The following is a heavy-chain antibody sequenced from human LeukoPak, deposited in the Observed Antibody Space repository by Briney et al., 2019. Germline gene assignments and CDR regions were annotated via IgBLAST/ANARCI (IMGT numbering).Heavy chain of an antibody. CDR1: GFTLSDYY. CDR3: ARSPAVLNGEGVNWFDP. V-gene: IGHV3-11*01. J-gene: IGHJ5*02. CDR2: ISSSGSTI. D-gene: IGHD6-19*01. Sequence: KPGGSLSLSCAASGFTLSDYYMSWIRQAPGKGLEWVSYISSSGSTIYYADSVKGRFTISRDNAKNSLYLQMNSLRAEDTAVYYCARSPAVLNGEGVNWFDPWGQGTLVTVSS.